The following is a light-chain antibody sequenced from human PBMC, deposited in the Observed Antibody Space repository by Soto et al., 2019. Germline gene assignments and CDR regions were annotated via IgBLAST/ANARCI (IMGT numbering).Light chain of an antibody. V-gene: IGKV3-11*01. CDR1: QSVRSY. Sequence: EIVLTQSPATLSLSPGERANLSCRASQSVRSYLAWYQQKPGQAPRLLIYDASNRATGIPARFSGSGSGTDFTLTISSLEPEDFAVYHCQQRTNWPLTFGGGTKVEIK. CDR3: QQRTNWPLT. J-gene: IGKJ4*01. CDR2: DAS.